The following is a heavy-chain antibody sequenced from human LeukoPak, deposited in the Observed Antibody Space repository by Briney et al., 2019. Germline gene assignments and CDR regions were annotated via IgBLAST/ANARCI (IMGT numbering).Heavy chain of an antibody. CDR3: ARGGSYDSGSYYIMDY. V-gene: IGHV3-64*01. Sequence: GGSLRLSCAASGFTFSNYAMHWVRQAPGEGVEYVSAITANGGSTYYANSVKGRFTVSRDNSKNTLYLQMGSLRAEDMAVYYCARGGSYDSGSYYIMDYWGQGTLATVSS. D-gene: IGHD3-10*01. J-gene: IGHJ4*02. CDR2: ITANGGST. CDR1: GFTFSNYA.